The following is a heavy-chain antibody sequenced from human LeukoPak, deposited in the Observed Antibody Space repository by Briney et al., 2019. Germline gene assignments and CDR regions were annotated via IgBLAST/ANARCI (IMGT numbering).Heavy chain of an antibody. J-gene: IGHJ5*02. CDR2: MNPNSGGT. Sequence: ASVKVSCKASGFTFTGYYMHWVRQAPGQGLEWMGWMNPNSGGTNYAQKFQGRVTMTRDTSISTAYMELSRLRSDDTAVYYCARYSSSWYGWFDPWGQGTLVTVSS. V-gene: IGHV1-2*02. D-gene: IGHD6-13*01. CDR1: GFTFTGYY. CDR3: ARYSSSWYGWFDP.